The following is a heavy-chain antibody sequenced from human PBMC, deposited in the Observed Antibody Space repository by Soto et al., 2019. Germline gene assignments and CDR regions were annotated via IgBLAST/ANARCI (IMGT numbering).Heavy chain of an antibody. CDR2: IDYSGIT. CDR3: ARHSGSYYENY. CDR1: GGSISSSSYY. V-gene: IGHV4-39*01. J-gene: IGHJ4*02. D-gene: IGHD1-26*01. Sequence: QLQLQESGPGLVKPSETLSLTCTVSGGSISSSSYYWGWIRQPPGKGLEWIGSIDYSGITYYNPSLMSRVTIPVDRSKNQFSLKLSSVTAADTAVYYCARHSGSYYENYWGQGTLVTVSS.